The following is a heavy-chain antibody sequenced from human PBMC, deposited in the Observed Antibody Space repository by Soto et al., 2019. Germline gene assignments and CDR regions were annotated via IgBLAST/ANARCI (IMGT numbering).Heavy chain of an antibody. CDR1: GFTVSNNY. Sequence: PGGSLRLSCAASGFTVSNNYMSWVRQAPGKGLEWVSVIYSGGSTYYADSVKGRFTISRDNSKNTLYLQMNSLRAEDTAVYYCARDWRVGMARASYYYGMDVWGQGTTVTVSS. D-gene: IGHD1-26*01. J-gene: IGHJ6*02. V-gene: IGHV3-53*01. CDR2: IYSGGST. CDR3: ARDWRVGMARASYYYGMDV.